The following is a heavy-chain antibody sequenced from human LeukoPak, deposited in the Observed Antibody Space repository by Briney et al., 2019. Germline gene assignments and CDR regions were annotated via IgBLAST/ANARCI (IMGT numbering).Heavy chain of an antibody. Sequence: PGGTLRLSCAASGFTFSSYDMSWVRQAPGKGLEWVSAISGSGGSTYYADSAKGRFTISRDNSKNTLYLQMNRLRAEDTAFYYCTRDSLRCSSSTCYREEYWGQGTLVTVSS. CDR3: TRDSLRCSSSTCYREEY. CDR2: ISGSGGST. D-gene: IGHD2-2*01. V-gene: IGHV3-23*01. CDR1: GFTFSSYD. J-gene: IGHJ4*02.